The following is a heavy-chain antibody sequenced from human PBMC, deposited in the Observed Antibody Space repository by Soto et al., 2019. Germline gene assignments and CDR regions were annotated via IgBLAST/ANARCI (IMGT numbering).Heavy chain of an antibody. CDR1: GGSISRSSYY. CDR3: ARHDYGGFGL. Sequence: QLQLQESGPGLVKPSETLSLTCTVSGGSISRSSYYWGWIRQPPGKGLEWIGSIYYSGSTDYNPSLTSRVTISVDTSKNQFSLKLSSVTAADTALYYCARHDYGGFGLWGQGTLVTVSS. V-gene: IGHV4-39*01. CDR2: IYYSGST. D-gene: IGHD4-17*01. J-gene: IGHJ4*02.